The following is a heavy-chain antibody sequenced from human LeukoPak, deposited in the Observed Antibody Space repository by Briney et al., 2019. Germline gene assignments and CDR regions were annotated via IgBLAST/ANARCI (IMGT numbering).Heavy chain of an antibody. CDR2: INPNSGGT. D-gene: IGHD2-2*02. CDR1: GYTFTGYY. CDR3: AAFDIVVVPAAIIDYYYYYMDV. Sequence: ASVKVSCKASGYTFTGYYMHWVRQAPGHGLDWMGRINPNSGGTNYAQKFQGRVTMTRDTSISTAYMELSRLRSDDTAVYYCAAFDIVVVPAAIIDYYYYYMDVGGKGTTVTVSS. V-gene: IGHV1-2*06. J-gene: IGHJ6*03.